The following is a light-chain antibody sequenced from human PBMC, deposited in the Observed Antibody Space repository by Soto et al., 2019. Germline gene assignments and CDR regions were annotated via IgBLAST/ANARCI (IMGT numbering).Light chain of an antibody. CDR1: QGISSY. V-gene: IGKV1-9*01. CDR2: AAS. CDR3: PRLNTYPIT. Sequence: DFQLTQSPSFLSASVGDRVTITCRASQGISSYLAWYPQKPGKAPKFLNYAASTLIRGVPSRCSASASETQFTLTITSTQPEDFSPSYGPRLNTYPITFRQGTRLE. J-gene: IGKJ5*01.